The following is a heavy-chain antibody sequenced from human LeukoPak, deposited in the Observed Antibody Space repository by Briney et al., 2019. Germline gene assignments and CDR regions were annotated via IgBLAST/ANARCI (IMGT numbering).Heavy chain of an antibody. Sequence: SETLSLTCAVYGGSFSGCYWSWIRQPPGKGLEWIGEINHSGSTNYNPSLKSRVTISVDTSKNQFSLKLSSVTAADTAVYYCARSYSGSYLPFDYWGQGTLVTVSS. J-gene: IGHJ4*02. D-gene: IGHD1-26*01. V-gene: IGHV4-34*01. CDR1: GGSFSGCY. CDR2: INHSGST. CDR3: ARSYSGSYLPFDY.